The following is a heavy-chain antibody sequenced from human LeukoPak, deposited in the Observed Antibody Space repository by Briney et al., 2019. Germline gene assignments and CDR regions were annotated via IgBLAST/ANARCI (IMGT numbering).Heavy chain of an antibody. Sequence: ASVKVSCKASGYTFTSYAISWVRQAPGQGLEWTGGIIPIFGTANYAQKFQGRVTITADESTSTAYMELSSLRSEDTAVYYCARPDYYDSSGYYRYWGQGTLVTVSS. J-gene: IGHJ4*02. CDR1: GYTFTSYA. V-gene: IGHV1-69*13. D-gene: IGHD3-22*01. CDR3: ARPDYYDSSGYYRY. CDR2: IIPIFGTA.